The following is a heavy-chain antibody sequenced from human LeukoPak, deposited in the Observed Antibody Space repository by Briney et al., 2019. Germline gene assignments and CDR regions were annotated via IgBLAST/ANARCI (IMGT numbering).Heavy chain of an antibody. Sequence: PSETLSLTCTVSGGSISSYYWSWIRQPPGKGLEWIGYIYHSGSTNYNPSLKSRVTISVDTSKNQFSLKLSSVTAADTAVYYCARDRDFDYWGQGTLVTVSS. CDR1: GGSISSYY. V-gene: IGHV4-59*01. CDR3: ARDRDFDY. CDR2: IYHSGST. J-gene: IGHJ4*02.